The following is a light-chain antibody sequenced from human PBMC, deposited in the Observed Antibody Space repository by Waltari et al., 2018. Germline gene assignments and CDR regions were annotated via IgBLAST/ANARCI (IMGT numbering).Light chain of an antibody. J-gene: IGKJ4*01. CDR3: QQYYSTPLT. CDR1: QRVLYSSNNKNY. CDR2: WSS. V-gene: IGKV4-1*01. Sequence: DIVMTQSPDSLAVSLGERATINCKSSQRVLYSSNNKNYLAWYQQKPAQPPKLLIYWSSTRESGVPDGCSGGGSGTDFTLTISSLQAEDVAVYYCQQYYSTPLTFGGGTKVEIK.